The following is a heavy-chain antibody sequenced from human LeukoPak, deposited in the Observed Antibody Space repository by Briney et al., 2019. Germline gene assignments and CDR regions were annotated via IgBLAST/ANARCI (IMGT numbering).Heavy chain of an antibody. Sequence: PGGSLRLSCAASGFIFSNYGMHWVRQAPGKGLEWVAVISYDGSNEYYADSVKGRFTISRDTSKNTLYLQMNSLRAEDTAVYYCANCNGWLPHNYWGQGTLVTVSS. CDR1: GFIFSNYG. D-gene: IGHD3-9*01. V-gene: IGHV3-30*18. J-gene: IGHJ4*02. CDR3: ANCNGWLPHNY. CDR2: ISYDGSNE.